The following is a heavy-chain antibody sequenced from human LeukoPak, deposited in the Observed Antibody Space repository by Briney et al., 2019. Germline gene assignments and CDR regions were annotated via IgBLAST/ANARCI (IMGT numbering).Heavy chain of an antibody. D-gene: IGHD3-3*01. CDR2: ISGSAGST. J-gene: IGHJ5*02. Sequence: GGSLRLSCAVSGFTFSSYAMSWVRQAPGKGLEWVSAISGSAGSTYYADSVMGRFTISRDNSKNTLYRQMNSLRAEDTAVYYCAKFGYYDFWSGAGFDPWGQGTLVTVSS. CDR1: GFTFSSYA. V-gene: IGHV3-23*01. CDR3: AKFGYYDFWSGAGFDP.